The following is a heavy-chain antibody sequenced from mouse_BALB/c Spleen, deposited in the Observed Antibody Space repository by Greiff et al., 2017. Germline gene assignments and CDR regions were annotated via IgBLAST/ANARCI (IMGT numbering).Heavy chain of an antibody. V-gene: IGHV5-12-2*01. CDR2: ISNGGGST. J-gene: IGHJ4*01. CDR1: GFTFSSYT. D-gene: IGHD1-1*02. CDR3: ARGNGSYHYAMDD. Sequence: EVQLVESGGGLVQPGGSLKLSCAASGFTFSSYTMSWVRQTPEKRLEWVAYISNGGGSTYYPDTVKGRFTISRDNAKNTLYLQMSSLKSEDTALYCCARGNGSYHYAMDDWGQGTSVTVSS.